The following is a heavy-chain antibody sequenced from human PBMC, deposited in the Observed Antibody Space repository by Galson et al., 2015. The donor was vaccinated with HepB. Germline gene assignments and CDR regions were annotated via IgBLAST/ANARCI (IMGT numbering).Heavy chain of an antibody. D-gene: IGHD1-1*01. CDR1: GGSISSSSYY. Sequence: SETLSLTCTVSGGSISSSSYYWGWIRQPPGKGLEWIGSIYYSGSTYYNPSLKSRVTISVDTSKNQFSLKLSSVTAADTAVYYCARQHRYGYYFDYWGQGTLVTVSS. V-gene: IGHV4-39*01. CDR2: IYYSGST. J-gene: IGHJ4*02. CDR3: ARQHRYGYYFDY.